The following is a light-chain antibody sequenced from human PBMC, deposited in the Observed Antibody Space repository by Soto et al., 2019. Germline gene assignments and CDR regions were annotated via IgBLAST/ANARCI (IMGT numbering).Light chain of an antibody. CDR1: QSISSSY. J-gene: IGKJ3*01. V-gene: IGKV3-20*01. CDR2: GAS. Sequence: EIVLTQSPGXLSLSPGERATLSCRASQSISSSYLAWYQQKPGQAPRLLVYGASSRATGIPDRFSGSGSGTDFTLTISRLEPEDFAVYYCQQYGSSRFTFGPXTKVDIK. CDR3: QQYGSSRFT.